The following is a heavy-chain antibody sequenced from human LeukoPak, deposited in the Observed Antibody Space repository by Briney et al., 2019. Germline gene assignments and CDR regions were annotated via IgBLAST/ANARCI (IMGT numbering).Heavy chain of an antibody. J-gene: IGHJ4*02. V-gene: IGHV3-23*01. CDR3: AKLSLLWFGEFESPFDY. CDR1: GGSISSYY. D-gene: IGHD3-10*01. Sequence: ETLSLTCTVSGGSISSYYWSWIRQPPGKGLEWVSAISGSGGSTYYADSVKGRFTISRDNSKNTLYLQMNSLRAEDTAVYYCAKLSLLWFGEFESPFDYWGQGTLVTVSS. CDR2: ISGSGGST.